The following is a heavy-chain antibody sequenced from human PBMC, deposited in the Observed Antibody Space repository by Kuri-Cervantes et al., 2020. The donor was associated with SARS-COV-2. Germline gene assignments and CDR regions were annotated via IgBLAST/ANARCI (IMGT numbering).Heavy chain of an antibody. CDR1: GLTTSCLW. J-gene: IGHJ4*02. Sequence: GGSLRLSWAASGLTTSCLWIHWVRHAQGKGLVCVSRINPDGSYTNNADSVEGRFTLSRDNAKNMLFLQMNSLRAEDTAVYYCAKVGLGYDCWSRFYEVAEAGSLDYWGQGTLVTVSS. CDR3: AKVGLGYDCWSRFYEVAEAGSLDY. D-gene: IGHD3-3*01. CDR2: INPDGSYT. V-gene: IGHV3-74*01.